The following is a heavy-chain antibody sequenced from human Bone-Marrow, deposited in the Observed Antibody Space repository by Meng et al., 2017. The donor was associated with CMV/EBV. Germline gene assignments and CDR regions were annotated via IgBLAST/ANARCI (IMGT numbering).Heavy chain of an antibody. Sequence: GGSLRLPCAASGFTFSSYGMHWVRQAPGKGLEWVAFIRYDGSNKYYAASVKGRFTISRDNSKNTLYLQMNSLRAEDTAVYYCARESRDIVVVPAIDGMDVWGQGTTVTVSS. D-gene: IGHD2-2*01. CDR2: IRYDGSNK. V-gene: IGHV3-30*02. CDR1: GFTFSSYG. CDR3: ARESRDIVVVPAIDGMDV. J-gene: IGHJ6*02.